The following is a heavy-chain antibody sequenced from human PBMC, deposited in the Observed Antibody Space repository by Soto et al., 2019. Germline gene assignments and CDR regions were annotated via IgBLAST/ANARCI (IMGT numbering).Heavy chain of an antibody. D-gene: IGHD3-22*01. CDR2: IIPIFGTA. V-gene: IGHV1-69*13. J-gene: IGHJ4*02. CDR1: GVTFSSYA. CDR3: ARSRSPGFYYDSSGYRYYFDY. Sequence: SVKVSCKASGVTFSSYAISWVRQAPGQGLEWMGGIIPIFGTANYAQKFQGRVTITADESTSTAYMELSSLRSEDTAVYYCARSRSPGFYYDSSGYRYYFDYWGQGTLVTVSS.